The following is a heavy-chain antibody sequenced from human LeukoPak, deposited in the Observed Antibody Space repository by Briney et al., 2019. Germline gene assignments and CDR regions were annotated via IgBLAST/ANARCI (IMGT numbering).Heavy chain of an antibody. CDR1: GGSISSYY. D-gene: IGHD3-10*01. J-gene: IGHJ4*02. V-gene: IGHV4-59*01. Sequence: SETLSLTCTVSGGSISSYYWSWIRQPPGKGLEWIGYIYYSGSTNYNPSLKSRVTISVDTSKNQFSLKLSSVTAADTAVYYCARSQIAYYYGSGSYFYFDYWGQGTLVTVSS. CDR3: ARSQIAYYYGSGSYFYFDY. CDR2: IYYSGST.